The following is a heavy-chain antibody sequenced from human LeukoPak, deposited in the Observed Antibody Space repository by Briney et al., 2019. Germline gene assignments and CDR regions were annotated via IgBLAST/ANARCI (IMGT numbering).Heavy chain of an antibody. Sequence: GASVKVSCKASGYTFTGYYMHWVRQAPGQGLEWMGWINPNSGGTNYAQKFQGRVTMTRDTSISTAYMELSRLRSDDTAVYYCARDSHYYDSSGPRFDYWGQGTLVTASS. V-gene: IGHV1-2*02. CDR1: GYTFTGYY. CDR2: INPNSGGT. D-gene: IGHD3-22*01. J-gene: IGHJ4*02. CDR3: ARDSHYYDSSGPRFDY.